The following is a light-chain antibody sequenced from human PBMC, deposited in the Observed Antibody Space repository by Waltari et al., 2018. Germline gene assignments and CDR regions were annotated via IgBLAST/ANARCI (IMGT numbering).Light chain of an antibody. CDR3: NSRDTSGNHVV. CDR2: GKN. J-gene: IGLJ2*01. Sequence: SSELTQDPAVSVALGQTVRITCQGASLRSYYASWYQQKPGQAPVLFIYGKNNRPSGIPDRFSGSTSGNTASLTISGAHAEDEADYYCNSRDTSGNHVVFGGGTKLTVL. CDR1: SLRSYY. V-gene: IGLV3-19*01.